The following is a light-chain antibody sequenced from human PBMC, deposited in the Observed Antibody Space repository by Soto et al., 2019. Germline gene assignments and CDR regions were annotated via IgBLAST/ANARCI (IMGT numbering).Light chain of an antibody. V-gene: IGKV3-20*01. CDR3: QQYGRASWT. Sequence: EIVLTQSPGTLSLSPGERATLSCRASQSVSSSYLAWYQQKSGQAPRLLIYGASNSATGIPDRFSGSGSGTDFTLTISRLEPEDVAVYYCQQYGRASWTFGQGTKVEIK. J-gene: IGKJ1*01. CDR2: GAS. CDR1: QSVSSSY.